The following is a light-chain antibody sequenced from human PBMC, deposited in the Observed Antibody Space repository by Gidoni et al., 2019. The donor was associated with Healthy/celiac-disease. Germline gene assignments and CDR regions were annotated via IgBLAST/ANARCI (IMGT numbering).Light chain of an antibody. J-gene: IGLJ2*01. Sequence: QSVLTQPPSVSGAPGQRVTILCTGSSSNIGEGYDLHWHQQLPGTAPKLLIYGNSNRPSGVPYRFSGSKSGTSASLAITGLQAEDEADYYCQSYDSSLSGSVVFGGGTKLTVL. V-gene: IGLV1-40*01. CDR3: QSYDSSLSGSVV. CDR1: SSNIGEGYD. CDR2: GNS.